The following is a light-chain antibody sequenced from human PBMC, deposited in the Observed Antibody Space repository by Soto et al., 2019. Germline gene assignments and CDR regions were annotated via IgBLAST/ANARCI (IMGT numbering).Light chain of an antibody. J-gene: IGLJ3*02. CDR1: GSNIESNS. CDR3: QSYDSSLSGWV. CDR2: RNN. Sequence: CAASGSNIESNSVYWYQHLPGTAPRLLIYRNNERPSEVPDRFSGSKSGTSASLAISGLRSEDEADYYCQSYDSSLSGWVFGGGTKLTVL. V-gene: IGLV1-47*01.